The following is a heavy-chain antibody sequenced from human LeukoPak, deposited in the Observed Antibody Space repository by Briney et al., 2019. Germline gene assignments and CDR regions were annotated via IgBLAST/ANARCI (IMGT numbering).Heavy chain of an antibody. V-gene: IGHV1-69*04. CDR3: ARGSGYDRESFDY. D-gene: IGHD5-12*01. CDR1: GGTFSSCA. J-gene: IGHJ4*02. CDR2: IIPILGIA. Sequence: SVKVSCKASGGTFSSCAISWVRQAPGQGLEWMGRIIPILGIANYAQKFQGRVTITADKSTSTAYMELSSLRSEDTAVYYCARGSGYDRESFDYWGQGTLVTVSS.